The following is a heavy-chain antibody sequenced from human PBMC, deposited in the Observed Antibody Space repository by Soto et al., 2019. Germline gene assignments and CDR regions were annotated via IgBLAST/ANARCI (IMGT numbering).Heavy chain of an antibody. D-gene: IGHD3-22*01. CDR2: IYHSGST. J-gene: IGHJ2*01. CDR3: ASWTYYYDSSGYYVWYFDL. CDR1: GGSISSSNW. V-gene: IGHV4-4*02. Sequence: PSETLSLTCAVSGGSISSSNWWSWVRQPPGKGLEWIGEIYHSGSTNYNPSLKSRVTISVDKSKNQFSLKLSSVTAADTAVYYCASWTYYYDSSGYYVWYFDLWGRGTLVTVSS.